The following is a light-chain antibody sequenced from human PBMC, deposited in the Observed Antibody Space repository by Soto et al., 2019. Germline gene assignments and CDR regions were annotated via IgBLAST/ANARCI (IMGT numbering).Light chain of an antibody. CDR2: GSA. J-gene: IGKJ1*01. Sequence: EFVLSQSLATLSVSPGERGTLXXGASQGVFSSLAWYQQRPGQAPRLRFDGSATRARGIPARFSGSGSGAEFTLTISSLQSVDSAVYYYQQSHCWRAFGQGTKVDIK. V-gene: IGKV3-15*01. CDR3: QQSHCWRA. CDR1: QGVFSS.